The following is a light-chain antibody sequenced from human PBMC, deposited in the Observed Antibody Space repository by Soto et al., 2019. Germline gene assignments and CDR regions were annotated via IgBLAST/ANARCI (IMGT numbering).Light chain of an antibody. Sequence: QSVLTQPASVSGSPGQSITISCTGTSSDVGGYNYVSWYQQHPGKAPKLMIYDVSNWPSGVSNRFSGSKSGNTASLTISGLQAEDEADYYCSSYTSSSISYVFGTGTKVTVL. CDR2: DVS. V-gene: IGLV2-14*01. CDR3: SSYTSSSISYV. CDR1: SSDVGGYNY. J-gene: IGLJ1*01.